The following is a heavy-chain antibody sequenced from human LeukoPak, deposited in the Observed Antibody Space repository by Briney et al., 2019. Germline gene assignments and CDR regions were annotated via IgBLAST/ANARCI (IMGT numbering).Heavy chain of an antibody. Sequence: PSETLSLTCTVSGDSLSDNYWSWIRQPAGKGPEWIGRIYTSGSINYNPSLKSRVSMSIDTSKNQLSLNLRSLAAADTAVYYCARHVSAYNPHWYFDLWGRGTLVTVSA. CDR3: ARHVSAYNPHWYFDL. J-gene: IGHJ2*01. D-gene: IGHD5-24*01. CDR1: GDSLSDNY. V-gene: IGHV4-4*07. CDR2: IYTSGSI.